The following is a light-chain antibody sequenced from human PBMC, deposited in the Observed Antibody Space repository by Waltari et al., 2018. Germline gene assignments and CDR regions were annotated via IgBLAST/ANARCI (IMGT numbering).Light chain of an antibody. CDR1: QRISNY. CDR3: QQRRNWSLT. CDR2: DAF. J-gene: IGKJ2*01. Sequence: EIVLTQSPATLAFSPGERTTLPYRASQRISNYLAWYQQKPAQAPSLLIYDAFNRATGIPARCSGSGSGTEFIIPISSIEPEDFAVYYCQQRRNWSLTFGRGTNLEIK. V-gene: IGKV3-11*01.